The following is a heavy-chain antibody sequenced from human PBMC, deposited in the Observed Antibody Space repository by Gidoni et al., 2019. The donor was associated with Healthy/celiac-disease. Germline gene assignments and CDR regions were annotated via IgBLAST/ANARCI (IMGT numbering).Heavy chain of an antibody. D-gene: IGHD6-13*01. CDR3: AREGGIAAAGTLDY. CDR2: ISSSCSTI. V-gene: IGHV3-48*03. CDR1: GFTFRSYE. J-gene: IGHJ4*02. Sequence: EVQLVEPGGVLVQPEGSLRLPCAACGFTFRSYEMNWVRPAPGKGLEWVSYISSSCSTIYYADSVKGRFTISRDNAKNSLYLQMNSLRAEDTAVYYCAREGGIAAAGTLDYWGQGTLVTVSS.